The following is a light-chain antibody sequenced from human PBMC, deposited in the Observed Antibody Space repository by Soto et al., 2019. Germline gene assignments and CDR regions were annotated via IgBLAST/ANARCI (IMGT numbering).Light chain of an antibody. V-gene: IGLV2-23*01. J-gene: IGLJ1*01. CDR1: SSDVGSYNL. Sequence: VLTQPASVSGSPGQSITISCTGTSSDVGSYNLVSWYQQHPGKAPNLMIYEGSKRPSGVSNRFSGSKSGTTASLTISGLQAEDEADYYCCSYAGSGYVFGTGTKVTVL. CDR2: EGS. CDR3: CSYAGSGYV.